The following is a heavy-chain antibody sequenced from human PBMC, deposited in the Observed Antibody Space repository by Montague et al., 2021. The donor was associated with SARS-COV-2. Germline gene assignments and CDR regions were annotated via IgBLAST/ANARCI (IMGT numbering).Heavy chain of an antibody. Sequence: SETLSLTCTVSGGSMARSPDYWAWLRQPPGGGLEWIATIYYGGGTYYNLSLQSRVAISVDTSQNQLSLTLASVTAADTAVYYCAKLGYCRGGACFRGGFEFWGQGILVTVSS. D-gene: IGHD2-15*01. V-gene: IGHV4-39*01. CDR3: AKLGYCRGGACFRGGFEF. CDR2: IYYGGGT. CDR1: GGSMARSPDY. J-gene: IGHJ4*02.